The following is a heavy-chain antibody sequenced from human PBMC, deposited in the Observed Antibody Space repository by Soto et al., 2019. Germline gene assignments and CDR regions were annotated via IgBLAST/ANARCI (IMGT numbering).Heavy chain of an antibody. CDR2: IYWNDDK. CDR3: AHGMNHHHRITIFGVVMHFDP. J-gene: IGHJ5*02. CDR1: GFSLSTSGVG. D-gene: IGHD3-3*01. Sequence: GSGPTLVNPTQTLTLTCTFSGFSLSTSGVGVGWIRQPPGKALEWLALIYWNDDKRYSPSLKSRLTITKDTSKNQVVLTMTNMDPVDTATYYCAHGMNHHHRITIFGVVMHFDPWRQGTLVTVSS. V-gene: IGHV2-5*01.